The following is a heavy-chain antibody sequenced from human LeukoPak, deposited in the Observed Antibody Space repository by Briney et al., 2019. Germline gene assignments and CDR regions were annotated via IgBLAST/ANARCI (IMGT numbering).Heavy chain of an antibody. V-gene: IGHV3-9*03. CDR3: AKDSSSGSYPYPYYMDV. D-gene: IGHD1-26*01. Sequence: PGGSLRLSCAASGFTFDDYAMHWVRQAPGKGLEWVSGISWNSGSIGYADSVKGRFTISRDNAKNSLYLQMNSLRAEDMALYYCAKDSSSGSYPYPYYMDVWGKGTTVTVSS. CDR1: GFTFDDYA. CDR2: ISWNSGSI. J-gene: IGHJ6*03.